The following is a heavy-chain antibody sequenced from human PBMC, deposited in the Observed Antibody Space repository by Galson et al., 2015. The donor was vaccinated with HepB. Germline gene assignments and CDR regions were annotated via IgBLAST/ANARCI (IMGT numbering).Heavy chain of an antibody. J-gene: IGHJ6*02. Sequence: SLRLSCAASGFTFSDYYMSWIRQAPGKGLEWVSYISSSSSYTNYADSVKGRFTISRDNAKNSLYLQMNSLRAEDTAVYYCARGRDDYDILTGYSLDYGMDVWGQGTTVTVSS. V-gene: IGHV3-11*05. CDR3: ARGRDDYDILTGYSLDYGMDV. D-gene: IGHD3-9*01. CDR1: GFTFSDYY. CDR2: ISSSSSYT.